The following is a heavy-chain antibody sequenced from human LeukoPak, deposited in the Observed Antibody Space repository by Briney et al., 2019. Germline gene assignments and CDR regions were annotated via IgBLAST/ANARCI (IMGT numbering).Heavy chain of an antibody. CDR2: IKSKTDGGTT. CDR3: TTGTSRYSYGYPYYMDV. CDR1: GFTFSNAW. Sequence: GGSLRLSCAASGFTFSNAWMSWVRQAPGKGLEWVGRIKSKTDGGTTDYAAPVKGRFTISRDDSKNTLYLQMNSLKTEDTAVYYCTTGTSRYSYGYPYYMDVWGKGTTVTISS. J-gene: IGHJ6*03. V-gene: IGHV3-15*01. D-gene: IGHD5-18*01.